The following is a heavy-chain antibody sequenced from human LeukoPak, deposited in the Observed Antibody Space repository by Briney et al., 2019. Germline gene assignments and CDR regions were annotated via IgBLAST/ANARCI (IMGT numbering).Heavy chain of an antibody. CDR2: MNPNSGNT. CDR1: GYTFTSYG. CDR3: ARAKRQQLVRGYYYYYMDV. D-gene: IGHD6-13*01. Sequence: ASVKVSCKASGYTFTSYGISWVRQAPGQGLEWMGWMNPNSGNTGYAQKFQGRVTMTRNTSMSTAYMELSSLRSEDTAVYYCARAKRQQLVRGYYYYYMDVWGKGTTVTVSS. J-gene: IGHJ6*03. V-gene: IGHV1-8*02.